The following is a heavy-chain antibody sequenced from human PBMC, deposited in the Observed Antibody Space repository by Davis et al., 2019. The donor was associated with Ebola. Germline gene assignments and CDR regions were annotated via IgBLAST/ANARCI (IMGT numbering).Heavy chain of an antibody. V-gene: IGHV3-21*01. CDR2: ISSSSSYI. J-gene: IGHJ4*02. CDR1: GFTFSSYS. D-gene: IGHD3-3*01. CDR3: AKEGGIFGVVIEYYFDY. Sequence: GESLKISCAASGFTFSSYSMNWVRQAPGKGLEWVSSISSSSSYIYYADSVKGRFTISRDNAKNSLYLQMNSLRAEDTAVYYCAKEGGIFGVVIEYYFDYWGQGTLVTVSS.